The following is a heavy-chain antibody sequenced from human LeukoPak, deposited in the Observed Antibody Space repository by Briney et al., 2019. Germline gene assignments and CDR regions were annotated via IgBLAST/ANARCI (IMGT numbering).Heavy chain of an antibody. CDR1: GGSISSYY. Sequence: SETLSLTCIVSGGSISSYYWSWIRQPPGKGLEWIGYIYYSGSTNYNPSLKSRVTILVDTSKNQFSLKLSSVTAADTAVYYCARLAPYYDSSAWDAFDIWGQGTMVTVSS. CDR3: ARLAPYYDSSAWDAFDI. J-gene: IGHJ3*02. CDR2: IYYSGST. V-gene: IGHV4-59*01. D-gene: IGHD3-22*01.